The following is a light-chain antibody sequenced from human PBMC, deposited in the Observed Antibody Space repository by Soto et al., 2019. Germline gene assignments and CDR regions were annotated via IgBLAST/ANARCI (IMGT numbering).Light chain of an antibody. CDR2: DVS. J-gene: IGLJ2*01. Sequence: QSALTQPASVSGSPGQSITISCTGTSSDVGANDSVSWYQQYPGKAPKLMIYDVSTRTSGVSNRFSGSKSGNTASLTISGLQAEDEAEYYCSSYTADAVLFGRGTKVTVL. CDR3: SSYTADAVL. V-gene: IGLV2-14*01. CDR1: SSDVGANDS.